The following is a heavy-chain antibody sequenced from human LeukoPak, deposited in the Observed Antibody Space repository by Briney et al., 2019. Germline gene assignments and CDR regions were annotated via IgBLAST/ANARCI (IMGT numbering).Heavy chain of an antibody. CDR3: ARGLFIAAAGLNWFDP. CDR2: IYYSGST. CDR1: GGSISSYY. J-gene: IGHJ5*02. V-gene: IGHV4-59*01. D-gene: IGHD6-13*01. Sequence: SETLSLTCTVSGGSISSYYWSWIRQPPGKGLEWIGYIYYSGSTNYNPSLKSRVTISVDTSKNQFSLKLSSVTAADTAVYYCARGLFIAAAGLNWFDPWGQGTLVTVSS.